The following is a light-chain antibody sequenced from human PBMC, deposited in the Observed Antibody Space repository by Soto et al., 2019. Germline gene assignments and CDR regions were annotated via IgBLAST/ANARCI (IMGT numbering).Light chain of an antibody. Sequence: QPALTQPASVSGSPGQSITISCTGTSGDVGSYNYVSWYQQGPGKAPKLMIYEVTNRPSGVSDRFSGSKSGNTASLTISGLRYEDEAEYYCGSYRTGVYVFGTGTKVTVL. V-gene: IGLV2-14*01. CDR1: SGDVGSYNY. CDR3: GSYRTGVYV. CDR2: EVT. J-gene: IGLJ1*01.